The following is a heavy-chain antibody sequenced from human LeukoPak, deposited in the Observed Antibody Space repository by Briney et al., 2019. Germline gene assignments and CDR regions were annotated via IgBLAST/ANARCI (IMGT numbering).Heavy chain of an antibody. CDR1: GGSFSGYY. CDR3: AELGITMIGGV. CDR2: INHSGST. J-gene: IGHJ6*04. Sequence: PSETLSLTCAVYGGSFSGYYWSWIRQPPGKGLEWIGEINHSGSTNYNPSLKSRVTISVDTSKNQFPLKLSSVTAADTAVYYCAELGITMIGGVWGKGTTVTISS. V-gene: IGHV4-34*01. D-gene: IGHD3-10*02.